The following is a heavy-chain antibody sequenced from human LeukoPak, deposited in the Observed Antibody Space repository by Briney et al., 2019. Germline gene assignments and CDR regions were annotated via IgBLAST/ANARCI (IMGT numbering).Heavy chain of an antibody. CDR1: GYNFNYYW. CDR3: VRQRNLDW. J-gene: IGHJ4*02. CDR2: IYPSDYDT. D-gene: IGHD3/OR15-3a*01. V-gene: IGHV5-51*01. Sequence: GESLKTSCLGSGYNFNYYWIGLVRPMPGKGPEWVGIIYPSDYDTKQSPPFQGPVHLLHDQFINTAYLQWSSLKASDSAMYYCVRQRNLDWWGQGTLVTVSS.